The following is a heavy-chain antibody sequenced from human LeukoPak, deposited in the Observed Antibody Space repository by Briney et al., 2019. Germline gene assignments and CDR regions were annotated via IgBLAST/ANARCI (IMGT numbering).Heavy chain of an antibody. J-gene: IGHJ4*02. CDR3: ARRYYETNVYDRHFDH. Sequence: PGGSLRLSCAASGFTFSRDWMHWVRQAPGKGPVWVSRISDDGSITTYADSVKGRFTISRDNAKSTMFLQMNSLRAEDTAVYFCARRYYETNVYDRHFDHWGPGILVTVSS. CDR2: ISDDGSIT. CDR1: GFTFSRDW. V-gene: IGHV3-74*03. D-gene: IGHD3-22*01.